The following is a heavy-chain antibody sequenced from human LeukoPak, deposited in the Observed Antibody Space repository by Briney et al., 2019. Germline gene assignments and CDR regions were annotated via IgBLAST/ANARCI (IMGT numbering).Heavy chain of an antibody. D-gene: IGHD6-13*01. V-gene: IGHV5-51*01. CDR2: IYPGDSTT. CDR3: ARSEGSSWRSYYHMDV. Sequence: GESLKISCKGSGYRFTSYWIAWVRQMPGKGLEWMGIIYPGDSTTRYSPSFQGQVTISADKSISTAYLQWSSLKASDTAMYYCARSEGSSWRSYYHMDVWGTGTTVTVSS. J-gene: IGHJ6*03. CDR1: GYRFTSYW.